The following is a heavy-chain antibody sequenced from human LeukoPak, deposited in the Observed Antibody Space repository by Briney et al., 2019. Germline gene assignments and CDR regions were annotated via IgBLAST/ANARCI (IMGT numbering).Heavy chain of an antibody. V-gene: IGHV1-8*02. D-gene: IGHD3-10*01. CDR1: GYTFTSYG. J-gene: IGHJ4*02. CDR2: MNPNSGNT. Sequence: ASVKVSCKASGYTFTSYGISWVRQATGQGLEWMGWMNPNSGNTGYAQKFQGRVTMARNTSISTAYMELSSLRSEDTAVYYCARGHRYYGSGSYVVLWGQGTLVTVSS. CDR3: ARGHRYYGSGSYVVL.